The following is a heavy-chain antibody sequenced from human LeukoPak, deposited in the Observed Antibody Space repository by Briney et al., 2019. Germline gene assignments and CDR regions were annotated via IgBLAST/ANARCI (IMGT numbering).Heavy chain of an antibody. CDR1: GYTFTSYY. CDR2: INPSGGST. CDR3: ARGIVVNGMDV. Sequence: ASVKVSYTPSGYTFTSYYMNWVRQAPGQRLEWMGIINPSGGSTRYAQKFQVRVTMTRDTSTSTGYTELTSLRSEDPAEYYCARGIVVNGMDVWGQGTTVTVSS. J-gene: IGHJ6*02. D-gene: IGHD3-22*01. V-gene: IGHV1-46*01.